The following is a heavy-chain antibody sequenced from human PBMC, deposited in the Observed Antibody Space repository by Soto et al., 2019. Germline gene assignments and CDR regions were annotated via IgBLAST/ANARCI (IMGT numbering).Heavy chain of an antibody. D-gene: IGHD4-17*01. CDR2: ISWNNGNL. J-gene: IGHJ4*02. V-gene: IGHV3-9*01. Sequence: EVQLVESGGGLVQPGRSLRLSCAASGFTFDDYAMHWVRQGPGKGLEWVSSISWNNGNLDYADSVKGRFTISRDNAKNSLYLQMNSRRGEDTALYYCAKGASTTVFAFNDYWCQGTLVTVSS. CDR3: AKGASTTVFAFNDY. CDR1: GFTFDDYA.